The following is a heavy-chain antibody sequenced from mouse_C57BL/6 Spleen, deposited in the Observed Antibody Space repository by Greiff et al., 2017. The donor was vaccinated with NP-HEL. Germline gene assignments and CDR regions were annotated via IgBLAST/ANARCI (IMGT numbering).Heavy chain of an antibody. D-gene: IGHD1-1*01. Sequence: VQLQQPGAELVKPGASVKLSCKASGYTFTSYWMHWVKQRPGQGLEWIGMIHPNSGSTNYNEKFKSKATLTVDKSSSTAYMQLSSLTSEDSAVYYCARYGSHYYAMDYWGQGTSVTVSS. CDR1: GYTFTSYW. J-gene: IGHJ4*01. CDR3: ARYGSHYYAMDY. CDR2: IHPNSGST. V-gene: IGHV1-64*01.